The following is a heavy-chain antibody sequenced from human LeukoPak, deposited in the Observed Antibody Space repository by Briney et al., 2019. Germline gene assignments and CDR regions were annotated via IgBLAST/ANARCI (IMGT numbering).Heavy chain of an antibody. Sequence: GGSLRLSCAASGSTFSRHSMNWVNQAPGKGLDSVSYISSGSSYIYYADSVKGRFTISRDNAENSLYLQMNSLRGEDTAVYYCARGGLNYADASDIWGQGTMVTVSS. CDR3: ARGGLNYADASDI. CDR1: GSTFSRHS. D-gene: IGHD4-11*01. CDR2: ISSGSSYI. J-gene: IGHJ3*02. V-gene: IGHV3-21*01.